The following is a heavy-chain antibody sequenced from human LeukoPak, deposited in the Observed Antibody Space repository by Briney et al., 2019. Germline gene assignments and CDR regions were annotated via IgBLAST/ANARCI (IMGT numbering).Heavy chain of an antibody. CDR2: VSDRGGT. CDR1: RGSISRYY. CDR3: ARDGGYDRPGIDY. J-gene: IGHJ4*02. D-gene: IGHD5-12*01. V-gene: IGHV4-59*01. Sequence: PETLSLTCTVSRGSISRYYWSWIRQSPGKGLEWIGYVSDRGGTNYNPSLKSRVTISVDTSKNQFSLKLRSVTAADTAVYYCARDGGYDRPGIDYWGQGTLVTVSS.